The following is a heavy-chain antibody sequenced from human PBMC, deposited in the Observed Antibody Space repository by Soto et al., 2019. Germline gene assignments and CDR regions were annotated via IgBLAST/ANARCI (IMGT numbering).Heavy chain of an antibody. CDR2: ISYDGSNK. Sequence: GGSLRLSCAASGFSFSSYCMHWVRQAPGRGLEWVAVISYDGSNKYYADSVKRRITISRDNSKNTLYLQMNSLSAEDTAVYYCAKDAWRITMIVVVIRTATFDSWGQGTLVTVSS. CDR1: GFSFSSYC. V-gene: IGHV3-30*18. CDR3: AKDAWRITMIVVVIRTATFDS. J-gene: IGHJ4*02. D-gene: IGHD3-22*01.